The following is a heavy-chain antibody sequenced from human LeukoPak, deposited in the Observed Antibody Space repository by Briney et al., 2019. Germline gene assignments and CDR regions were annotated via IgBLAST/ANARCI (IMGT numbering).Heavy chain of an antibody. V-gene: IGHV3-21*01. J-gene: IGHJ4*02. Sequence: PGGSLRLSCAASGFTFSSYSMNWVRQAPGKGLEWVSSISSSSSCIYYADSVKGRFTISRDNAKNSLYLQMNSLRAEDTAVYYCARGRRDGYNSDYWGQGTLVTVSS. CDR1: GFTFSSYS. D-gene: IGHD5-24*01. CDR3: ARGRRDGYNSDY. CDR2: ISSSSSCI.